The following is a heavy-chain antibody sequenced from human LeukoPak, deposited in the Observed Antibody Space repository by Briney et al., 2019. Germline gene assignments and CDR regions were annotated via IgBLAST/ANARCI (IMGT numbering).Heavy chain of an antibody. Sequence: ASVKVSCKASGYTFTSYGISWVRQAPGQGLEWMGWISAYNGNTNYAQKLQGRVTMTTDTSTSTAYMELSSLRSEDTAVYYCARGHRGRFGELYFDYWGQGTLVTVSS. CDR2: ISAYNGNT. CDR1: GYTFTSYG. CDR3: ARGHRGRFGELYFDY. V-gene: IGHV1-18*01. J-gene: IGHJ4*02. D-gene: IGHD3-10*01.